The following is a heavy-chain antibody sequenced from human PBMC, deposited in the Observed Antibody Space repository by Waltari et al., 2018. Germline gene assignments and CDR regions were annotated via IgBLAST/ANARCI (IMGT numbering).Heavy chain of an antibody. Sequence: QVQLQQWGAGLLKPSETLSLTCAVYGGPFSGYYWSWIRQPPGKGLEWIGEINHSGNTNYNPYLKSRVTSSGDTSKNQFSLHLSAVTAADTAVYFCARGKYQYGGNYFMFWDQGALVTVSS. J-gene: IGHJ4*02. CDR1: GGPFSGYY. CDR2: INHSGNT. V-gene: IGHV4-34*01. D-gene: IGHD1-26*01. CDR3: ARGKYQYGGNYFMF.